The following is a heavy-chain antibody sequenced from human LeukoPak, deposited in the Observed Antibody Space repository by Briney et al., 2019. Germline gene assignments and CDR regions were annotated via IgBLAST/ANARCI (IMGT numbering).Heavy chain of an antibody. Sequence: SETLSLTCTVSGGSISSYYWSWIRQPPGKGLEWIGYIYHSGSTYYNPSLKSRVTISVDRSKNQFSLKLSSVTAADTAVYYCARANNLVFDYWGQGTLVTVSS. CDR1: GGSISSYY. CDR3: ARANNLVFDY. D-gene: IGHD1-14*01. J-gene: IGHJ4*02. CDR2: IYHSGST. V-gene: IGHV4-59*12.